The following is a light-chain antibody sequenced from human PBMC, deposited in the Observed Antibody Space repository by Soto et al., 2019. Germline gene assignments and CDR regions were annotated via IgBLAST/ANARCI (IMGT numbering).Light chain of an antibody. V-gene: IGKV4-1*01. CDR2: WAS. CDR3: QQYYSTLIT. CDR1: QSVLYSSNNKNY. J-gene: IGKJ5*01. Sequence: DIVMTQSPDSLAVSLGERATINCKSSQSVLYSSNNKNYLAWYKQKPGQPPKLLISWASTRESGVPDRFSGSGSGTNFTLTISSLQAEDVAVYDCQQYYSTLITFGQGTRLEIK.